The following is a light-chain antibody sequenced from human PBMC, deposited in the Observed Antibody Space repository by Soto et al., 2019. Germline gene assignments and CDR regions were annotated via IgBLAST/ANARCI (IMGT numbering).Light chain of an antibody. CDR3: GTWDSSLSAEV. J-gene: IGLJ3*02. V-gene: IGLV2-11*01. Sequence: QSALTQPRSVSGSPGQSVTISCTGTSSDVGGYNFVSWYQQYPGKAPKLIIYDVSKRPSGVPERFSGSKSGNTASLTISGLQAEDEADYYCGTWDSSLSAEVFGGGTKVTVL. CDR2: DVS. CDR1: SSDVGGYNF.